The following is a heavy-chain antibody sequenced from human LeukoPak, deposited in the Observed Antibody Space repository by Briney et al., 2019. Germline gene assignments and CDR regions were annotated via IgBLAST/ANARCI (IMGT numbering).Heavy chain of an antibody. Sequence: SETLSLTCTVSGRSISSYSSSWVRQPPGKGLEWIGYIYYSGSTNYNPSLKRGVTIPVETPTNQSSLRLSAVTAADTAVYYCARDTGNGSGLHWFDPWGQGTLVTVSS. CDR1: GRSISSYS. V-gene: IGHV4-59*01. J-gene: IGHJ5*02. CDR2: IYYSGST. CDR3: ARDTGNGSGLHWFDP. D-gene: IGHD3-10*01.